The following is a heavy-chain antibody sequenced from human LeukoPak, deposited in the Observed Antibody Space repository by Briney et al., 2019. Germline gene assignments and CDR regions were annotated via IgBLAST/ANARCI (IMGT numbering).Heavy chain of an antibody. CDR2: IYHRGST. Sequence: SETLSLTCAVSGGSISSSNWWSWVRQPPGKGLEWIGEIYHRGSTHYNPSLKSRVTISVDKSKNQFSLRVSSVTAADTAVYYCATYYESTGYRFDYRGQGTLATVSS. D-gene: IGHD3-22*01. V-gene: IGHV4-4*02. CDR1: GGSISSSNW. J-gene: IGHJ4*02. CDR3: ATYYESTGYRFDY.